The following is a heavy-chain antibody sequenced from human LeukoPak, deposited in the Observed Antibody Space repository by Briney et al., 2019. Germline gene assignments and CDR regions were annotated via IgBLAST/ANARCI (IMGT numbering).Heavy chain of an antibody. Sequence: QPGGSLRLSCAASGFTFSSYGMHWVRQAPGKGLEWVAVIWYDGSNKYYADSVKGRFTISRDNSKNTLYLQMNSLRAEDTAVYYRARVSYYGSGSSDYWGQGTLVTVSS. D-gene: IGHD3-10*01. CDR3: ARVSYYGSGSSDY. CDR2: IWYDGSNK. CDR1: GFTFSSYG. V-gene: IGHV3-33*01. J-gene: IGHJ4*02.